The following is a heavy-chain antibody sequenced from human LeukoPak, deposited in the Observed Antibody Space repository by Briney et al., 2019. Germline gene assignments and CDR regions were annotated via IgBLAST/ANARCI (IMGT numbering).Heavy chain of an antibody. CDR1: GFTFSSNA. CDR3: ATTKQARRYFDY. V-gene: IGHV3-23*01. CDR2: ISTSGGNT. Sequence: GGSLRLSCAGSGFTFSSNALSWVRQAPGKGLEWVSAISTSGGNTYYADSVRGRFTISRDNSKNTLYLQMNTLRAEDTAVFYCATTKQARRYFDYWGQGTLVTVSS. J-gene: IGHJ4*02. D-gene: IGHD1-1*01.